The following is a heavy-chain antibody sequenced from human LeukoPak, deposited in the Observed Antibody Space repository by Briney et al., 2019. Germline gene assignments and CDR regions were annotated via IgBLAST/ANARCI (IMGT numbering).Heavy chain of an antibody. D-gene: IGHD3-22*01. CDR3: ATLPRYYYDSSGYYPP. Sequence: ASVKVSCKVSGYTLTELSMHWVRQAPGKGLEWMGGLDPEDGETIYAQKFQGRVTMTEDTSTDTAYMELSSLRSEDTAVYYCATLPRYYYDSSGYYPPWGQGTLVTVSS. CDR1: GYTLTELS. CDR2: LDPEDGET. J-gene: IGHJ5*02. V-gene: IGHV1-24*01.